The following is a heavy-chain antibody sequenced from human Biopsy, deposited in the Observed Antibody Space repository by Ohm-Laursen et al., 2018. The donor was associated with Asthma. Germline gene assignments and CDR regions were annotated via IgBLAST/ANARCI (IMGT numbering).Heavy chain of an antibody. V-gene: IGHV4-31*03. CDR3: ARAQDYYDSRGYYRSFDY. CDR1: GGSFSSSSYY. CDR2: IYYSGST. Sequence: SQTLSLTCTVSGGSFSSSSYYWTWIRQHPGKGLEWIGFIYYSGSTYYNPSLKSRVSISIDTSKNQFSLKLSSVTAADTAVYYCARAQDYYDSRGYYRSFDYWGQGTLVTVSS. D-gene: IGHD3-22*01. J-gene: IGHJ4*02.